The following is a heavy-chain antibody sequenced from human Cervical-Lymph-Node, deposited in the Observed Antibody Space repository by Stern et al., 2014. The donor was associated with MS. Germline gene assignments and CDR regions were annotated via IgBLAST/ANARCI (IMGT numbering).Heavy chain of an antibody. D-gene: IGHD6-13*01. CDR2: GY. CDR3: AREGYSSTYYYFDY. CDR1: GDSFSNYW. V-gene: IGHV5-51*01. J-gene: IGHJ4*02. Sequence: EVQLVQSGAEVKKPGESLQISCKGSGDSFSNYWIGWVRQMPGKGLEWMGIGYNPSFQGQVTISAARSTRTASLHWGSLKASDSAIYYCAREGYSSTYYYFDYWGQGTLVTVSS.